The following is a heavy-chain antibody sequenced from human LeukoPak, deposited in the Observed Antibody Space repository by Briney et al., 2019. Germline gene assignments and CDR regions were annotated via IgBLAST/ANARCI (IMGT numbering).Heavy chain of an antibody. CDR1: GGTFSSYA. CDR2: IIPIFGTA. D-gene: IGHD6-13*01. CDR3: ASIAAAGTYYYYYMDV. Sequence: VASVKVSCKASGGTFSSYAISWVRQAPGQGLEWMGGIIPIFGTANYAQKFQGRVTITTDESTSTAYMELSSLRSEDTAVYYCASIAAAGTYYYYYMDVWGKGTTVTVSS. J-gene: IGHJ6*03. V-gene: IGHV1-69*05.